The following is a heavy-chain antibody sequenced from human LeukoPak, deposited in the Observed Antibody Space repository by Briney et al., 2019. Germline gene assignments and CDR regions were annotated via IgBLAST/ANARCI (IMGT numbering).Heavy chain of an antibody. D-gene: IGHD5-18*01. CDR2: INHSGST. CDR3: ARGAAGYSYG. V-gene: IGHV4-34*01. Sequence: PSETLSLTCAVYGGSFSGYYWSWIRQPPGKGLEWIGEINHSGSTNYNPSLKSRVTISIDTSKNQFSLRLSSVTAADTAVYYCARGAAGYSYGWGQGTLVTVSS. CDR1: GGSFSGYY. J-gene: IGHJ4*02.